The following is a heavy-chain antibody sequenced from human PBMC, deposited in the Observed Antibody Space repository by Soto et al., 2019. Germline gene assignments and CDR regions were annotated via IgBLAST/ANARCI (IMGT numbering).Heavy chain of an antibody. Sequence: SETLSLTCTVSGGSISTYYWTWIRQPPGKGVEWIGYVYHSGSTNYNSSHKSRVTISVDTSKNQFSLKLSSVTAADTAVYYCARGNSLFDYWGQGTLVTVSS. J-gene: IGHJ4*02. CDR1: GGSISTYY. V-gene: IGHV4-59*08. CDR3: ARGNSLFDY. CDR2: VYHSGST.